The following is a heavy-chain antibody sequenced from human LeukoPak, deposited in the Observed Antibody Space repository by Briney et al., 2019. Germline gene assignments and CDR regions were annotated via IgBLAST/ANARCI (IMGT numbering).Heavy chain of an antibody. J-gene: IGHJ4*02. CDR2: IYYSGST. Sequence: SETLSLTCTASGGSISSYYWSWIRQPPGKGLEWIGYIYYSGSTNYNPSLKSRVTISVDTSKNQFSLKLSSVTAADTAVYYCARGGSHWGEFDYWGQGTLVTVSS. CDR1: GGSISSYY. D-gene: IGHD1-26*01. CDR3: ARGGSHWGEFDY. V-gene: IGHV4-59*01.